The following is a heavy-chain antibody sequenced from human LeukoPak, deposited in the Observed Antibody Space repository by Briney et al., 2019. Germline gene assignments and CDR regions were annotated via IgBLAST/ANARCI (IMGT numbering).Heavy chain of an antibody. D-gene: IGHD4-17*01. V-gene: IGHV4-59*01. CDR2: VFYSGDT. CDR3: ARAWTTVTTRGAFDV. Sequence: GSLRLSCAASGFTFSSYAMSWIRQPPGKGLEWIGNVFYSGDTKYNPSLKSRSTISVDTSKKQFSLKLNSVTAADTAVYYCARAWTTVTTRGAFDVWGQGTEVTVSS. CDR1: GFTFSSYA. J-gene: IGHJ3*01.